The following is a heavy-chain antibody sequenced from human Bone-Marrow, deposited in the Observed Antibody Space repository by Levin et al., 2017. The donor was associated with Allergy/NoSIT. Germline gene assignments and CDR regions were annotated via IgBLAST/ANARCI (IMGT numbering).Heavy chain of an antibody. V-gene: IGHV3-9*01. CDR1: GFTFDDYA. J-gene: IGHJ6*02. CDR3: AKDSAVGATPPHYYYYYGMDV. CDR2: ISWNSGSI. Sequence: GGSLRLSCAASGFTFDDYAMHWVRQAPGKGLEWVSGISWNSGSIGYADSVKGRFTISRDNAKNSLYLQMNSLRAEDTALYYCAKDSAVGATPPHYYYYYGMDVWGQGTTVTVSS. D-gene: IGHD1-26*01.